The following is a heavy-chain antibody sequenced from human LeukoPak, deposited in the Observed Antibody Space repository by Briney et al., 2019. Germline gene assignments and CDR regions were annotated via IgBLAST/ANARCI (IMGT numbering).Heavy chain of an antibody. CDR3: ARSPREYYDSSGSFDY. D-gene: IGHD3-22*01. CDR1: GGTFSSYA. J-gene: IGHJ4*02. V-gene: IGHV1-69*06. CDR2: IIPIFGTA. Sequence: SVKVSCKASGGTFSSYAISWVRQAPGQGLEWMGGIIPIFGTANYAQKFQGRVTITADKSTSTAYMELSSLRSEDTAVYYCARSPREYYDSSGSFDYWGQGTLVTVSS.